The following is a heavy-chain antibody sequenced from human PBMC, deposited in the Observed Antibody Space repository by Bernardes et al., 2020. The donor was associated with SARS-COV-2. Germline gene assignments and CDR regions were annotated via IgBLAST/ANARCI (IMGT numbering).Heavy chain of an antibody. J-gene: IGHJ6*03. CDR2: IYHSGST. D-gene: IGHD2-2*01. CDR1: GGSISSSNW. Sequence: ETLSLTCAVSGGSISSSNWWSWVRQPPGKGLEWIGEIYHSGSTNYNPSLKSRVTISVDKSKNQFSLKLSSVTAADTAVYYCARVARRVVVVPAANYYYYYYMDVWGKGTTVTVSS. CDR3: ARVARRVVVVPAANYYYYYYMDV. V-gene: IGHV4-4*02.